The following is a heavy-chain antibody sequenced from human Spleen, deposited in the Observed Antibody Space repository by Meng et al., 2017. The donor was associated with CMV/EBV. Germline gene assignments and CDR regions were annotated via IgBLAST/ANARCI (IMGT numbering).Heavy chain of an antibody. CDR2: ISSSSSYI. CDR1: GFTFSSYS. J-gene: IGHJ4*02. V-gene: IGHV3-21*01. D-gene: IGHD5-12*01. Sequence: GESLKISCAASGFTFSSYSMNWVRQAPGKGLEWVSSISSSSSYIYYADSVKGRFTISRDNAKNSLYLQMNSLRAEDTAVYYCAKNSAYDRRLDYWGQGTLVTVSS. CDR3: AKNSAYDRRLDY.